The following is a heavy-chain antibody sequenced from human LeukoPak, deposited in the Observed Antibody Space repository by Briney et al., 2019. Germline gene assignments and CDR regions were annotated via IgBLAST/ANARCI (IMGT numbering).Heavy chain of an antibody. CDR2: ISSSSSYI. Sequence: GGSLRLSCAASGFTFSSYSMNWVCQAPGKGLEWVSSISSSSSYIYYADSVKGRFTISRDNAKNSLYLQMNSLRAEDTAVYYCARDLGAAAGFDYWGQGTLVTVSS. J-gene: IGHJ4*02. D-gene: IGHD6-13*01. V-gene: IGHV3-21*01. CDR3: ARDLGAAAGFDY. CDR1: GFTFSSYS.